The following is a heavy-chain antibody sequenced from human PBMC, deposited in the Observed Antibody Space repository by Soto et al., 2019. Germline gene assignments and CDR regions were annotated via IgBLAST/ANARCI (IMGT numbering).Heavy chain of an antibody. D-gene: IGHD5-12*01. V-gene: IGHV1-2*04. Sequence: ASVKVSCKASGYTFTGYYMHWVRQAPGQGLEWMGWINPNSGGTNYAQKFQGWVTMTRDTSISTAYMELSRLRSDDTAVYYCARSYSASGTGPDYYYYGMDVWGQGTTVTVSS. CDR1: GYTFTGYY. CDR2: INPNSGGT. CDR3: ARSYSASGTGPDYYYYGMDV. J-gene: IGHJ6*02.